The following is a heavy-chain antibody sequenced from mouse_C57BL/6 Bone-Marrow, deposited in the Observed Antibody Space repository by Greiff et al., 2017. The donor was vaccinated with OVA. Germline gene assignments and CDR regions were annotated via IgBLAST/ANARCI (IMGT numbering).Heavy chain of an antibody. CDR2: IYPRSGNT. CDR1: GYTFTSYG. D-gene: IGHD2-2*01. CDR3: AIHLLWLRRCAY. Sequence: VKLQESGAELARPGASVKLSCKASGYTFTSYGISWVKQRTGQGLEWIGEIYPRSGNTYYNEKFKGKATLTADKSSSTAYMELRSLTSEDSAVYFCAIHLLWLRRCAYWGKGTLVTVSA. J-gene: IGHJ3*01. V-gene: IGHV1-81*01.